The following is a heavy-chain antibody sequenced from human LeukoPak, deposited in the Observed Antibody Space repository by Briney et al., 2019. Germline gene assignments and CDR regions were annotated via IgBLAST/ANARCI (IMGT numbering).Heavy chain of an antibody. J-gene: IGHJ4*02. CDR2: IIPILGIA. Sequence: ASVKVPCKASGGTFSSYAISWVRQAPGQGLEWMGRIIPILGIANYAQKFQGRVTITADKSTSTAYMELSSLRSEDTAVYYCARDAVGLNWNDNYWGQGTLVTVSS. V-gene: IGHV1-69*04. CDR1: GGTFSSYA. CDR3: ARDAVGLNWNDNY. D-gene: IGHD1-1*01.